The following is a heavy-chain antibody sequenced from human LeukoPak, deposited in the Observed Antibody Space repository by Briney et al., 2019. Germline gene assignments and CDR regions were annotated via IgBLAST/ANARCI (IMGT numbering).Heavy chain of an antibody. V-gene: IGHV4-34*01. J-gene: IGHJ4*02. CDR3: ARGVITFGGVIVISDYYFGY. CDR2: INHSGST. D-gene: IGHD3-16*02. CDR1: GGSFSGYY. Sequence: PSETLSLTCAVYGGSFSGYYWSWIRQPPGKGLEWIGEINHSGSTNYNPSLKSRVTISVDTSKNQFSLKLSSVTAADTAVYYCARGVITFGGVIVISDYYFGYWGQGTLVTVSS.